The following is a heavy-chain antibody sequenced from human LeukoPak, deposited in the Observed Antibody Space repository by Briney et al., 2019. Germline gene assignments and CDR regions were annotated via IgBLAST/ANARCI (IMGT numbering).Heavy chain of an antibody. V-gene: IGHV4-59*01. CDR2: IYYSVRI. CDR3: ARVFKGSHEFWSGYSGPYYYGMDV. Sequence: PSETLSLTCTVSGGSISSYYWSWIRQPPGQGLEWIGCIYYSVRITYNPSLKGRVTITVDTTTNQFSLKLSSVAAADTAVYYCARVFKGSHEFWSGYSGPYYYGMDVWGQGTTVTVSS. D-gene: IGHD3-3*01. CDR1: GGSISSYY. J-gene: IGHJ6*02.